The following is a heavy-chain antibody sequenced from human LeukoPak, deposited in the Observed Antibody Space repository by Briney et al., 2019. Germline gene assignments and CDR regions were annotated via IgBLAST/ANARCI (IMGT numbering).Heavy chain of an antibody. CDR1: GGSISSSSYY. V-gene: IGHV4-39*01. CDR2: IYYSGNT. J-gene: IGHJ6*02. CDR3: ARQMNYYYGIDV. Sequence: TSETLSLTCTVSGGSISSSSYYWGWTRQPPGKGLEWIGSIYYSGNTYYNPSLKSRVTIYVDMSKNQFSLKLSSVTAADTAVYYCARQMNYYYGIDVWGQGTTVTVSS.